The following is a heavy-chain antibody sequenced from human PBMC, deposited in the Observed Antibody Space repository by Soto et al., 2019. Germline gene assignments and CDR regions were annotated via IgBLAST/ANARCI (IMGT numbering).Heavy chain of an antibody. CDR3: AKSEDYDEEYFYYGMDV. D-gene: IGHD3-16*01. CDR2: ISGSGGST. V-gene: IGHV3-23*01. CDR1: GLTFSSHA. J-gene: IGHJ6*02. Sequence: GGSLTLSCAASGLTFSSHAMTWVRQAPGKGLEWVSAISGSGGSTYYADSVKGRFTIYRDNSKNTLYLQMNSLRAEDTAVYYCAKSEDYDEEYFYYGMDVWGQGTTVTVSS.